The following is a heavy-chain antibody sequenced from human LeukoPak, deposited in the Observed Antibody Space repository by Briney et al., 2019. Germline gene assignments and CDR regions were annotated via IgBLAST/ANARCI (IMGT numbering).Heavy chain of an antibody. V-gene: IGHV3-53*01. CDR1: EFTVSTNY. D-gene: IGHD3-10*01. Sequence: PGGSLRLSCAASEFTVSTNYMSWVRQAPGKGLEWVSVISSGGSTYYADSVKGRFTISRDNSKNTLYLQMNSLRAEDTAVYYCARFQYGSGRSAFDIWGQGTMVTVSS. CDR2: ISSGGST. CDR3: ARFQYGSGRSAFDI. J-gene: IGHJ3*02.